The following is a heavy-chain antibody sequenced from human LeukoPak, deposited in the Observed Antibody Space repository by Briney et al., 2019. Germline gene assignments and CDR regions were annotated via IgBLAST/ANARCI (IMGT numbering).Heavy chain of an antibody. CDR3: ARGPYTHYDSSGDYYNWFDP. D-gene: IGHD3-22*01. J-gene: IGHJ5*02. CDR2: MNPNSGNT. Sequence: ASMKVSCKASGYTFASYDINWVRQATGQGLEWMGWMNPNSGNTGYAQKFQGRVTITMNTSISTAYMELSSLTSEDTAVYYCARGPYTHYDSSGDYYNWFDPWGQGTLVTVSS. V-gene: IGHV1-8*03. CDR1: GYTFASYD.